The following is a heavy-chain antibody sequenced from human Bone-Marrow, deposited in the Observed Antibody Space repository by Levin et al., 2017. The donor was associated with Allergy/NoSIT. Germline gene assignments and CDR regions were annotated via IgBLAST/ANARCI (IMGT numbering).Heavy chain of an antibody. CDR1: GFTFSSYS. CDR2: ISSSSSYI. V-gene: IGHV3-21*01. D-gene: IGHD2-15*01. CDR3: ARVGLGYCSGGSCYGENY. Sequence: KSGGSLRLSCAASGFTFSSYSMNWVRQAPGKGLEWVSSISSSSSYIYYADSVKGRFTISRDNAKNSLYLQMNSLRAEDTAVYYCARVGLGYCSGGSCYGENYWGQGTLVTVSS. J-gene: IGHJ4*02.